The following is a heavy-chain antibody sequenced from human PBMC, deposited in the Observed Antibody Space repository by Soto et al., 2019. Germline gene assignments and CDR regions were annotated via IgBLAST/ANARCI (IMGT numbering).Heavy chain of an antibody. CDR2: IYYSGST. CDR3: ARDSVVYSNYYYYYMDV. CDR1: GGSISSYY. D-gene: IGHD4-4*01. Sequence: SETLSLTCTVSGGSISSYYWSWIRQPPGKGLEWIGYIYYSGSTYYNPSLKSRVTISVDTSKNQFSLKLSSVTAADTAVYYCARDSVVYSNYYYYYMDVWGKGTTVTVSS. V-gene: IGHV4-59*06. J-gene: IGHJ6*03.